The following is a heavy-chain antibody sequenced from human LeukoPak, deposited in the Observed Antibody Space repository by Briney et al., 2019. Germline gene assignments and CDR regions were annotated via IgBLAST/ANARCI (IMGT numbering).Heavy chain of an antibody. CDR1: GFTFSTYS. CDR2: ISSSSNTI. V-gene: IGHV3-48*01. Sequence: GGSLRLSCAASGFTFSTYSMTWVRQAPGKGLDWVSHISSSSNTIYYADSVKGRFTISRDNAKNSLYLQMNSLRAEDTAVYYCARVYYGSGDLYYFDYWGQGTLVTVSS. D-gene: IGHD3-10*01. J-gene: IGHJ4*02. CDR3: ARVYYGSGDLYYFDY.